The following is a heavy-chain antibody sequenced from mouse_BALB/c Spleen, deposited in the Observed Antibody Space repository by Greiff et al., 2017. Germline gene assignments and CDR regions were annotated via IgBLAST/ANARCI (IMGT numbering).Heavy chain of an antibody. CDR3: ATSNWDGAMDY. V-gene: IGHV5-17*02. CDR2: ISSGSSTI. CDR1: GFTFSSFG. J-gene: IGHJ4*01. D-gene: IGHD4-1*01. Sequence: DVKLQESGGGLVQPGGSRKLSCAASGFTFSSFGMHWVRQAPEKGLEWVAYISSGSSTIYYADTAKGRFTISRDNPKNTLFLQMTSLRSEDTAMYYCATSNWDGAMDYWGQGTSVTVSS.